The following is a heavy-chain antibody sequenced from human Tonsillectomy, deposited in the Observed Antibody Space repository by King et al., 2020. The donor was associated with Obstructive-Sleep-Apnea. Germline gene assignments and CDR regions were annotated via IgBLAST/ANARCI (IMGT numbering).Heavy chain of an antibody. CDR1: GGSFSVYS. V-gene: IGHV4-34*01. CDR3: ASGEVYYGDYDY. D-gene: IGHD4-17*01. J-gene: IGHJ4*02. CDR2: INHSGSA. Sequence: VQLQQWGAGLLKPSETLSLTCAVYGGSFSVYSLSWIRQPPGKGLEWIGEINHSGSATYNPPLKNRVTISVDTSKNQFSLTLSSVTAADTAVYFCASGEVYYGDYDYWGQGTLVTVSS.